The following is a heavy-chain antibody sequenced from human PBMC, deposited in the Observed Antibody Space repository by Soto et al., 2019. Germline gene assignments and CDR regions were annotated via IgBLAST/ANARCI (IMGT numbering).Heavy chain of an antibody. CDR1: GFTFSNYW. V-gene: IGHV3-74*01. J-gene: IGHJ4*02. Sequence: EVQLVESGGGLVQPGGSLRLSCAGSGFTFSNYWMHWVRQAPGKGLEWVSRIDHDGPTDYADSVRGRFTISRDNAEKTLYLQMNSLRPEDTAVYYCVRDRHGDYGGQGTLFTVSS. CDR2: IDHDGPT. CDR3: VRDRHGDY.